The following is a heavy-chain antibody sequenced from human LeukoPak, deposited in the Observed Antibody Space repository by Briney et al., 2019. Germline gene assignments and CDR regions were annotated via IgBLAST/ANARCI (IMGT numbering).Heavy chain of an antibody. Sequence: GGSLRLSCAASGFTFSSHGMHWVRQAPGKGLEWVAFIRYDGSNKYYADSVKGRFTISRDNSKNTLYPQMNSLRAEDTAVYYCAKDLDCSSTSCYNIDYWGPGTLVTVSS. CDR3: AKDLDCSSTSCYNIDY. J-gene: IGHJ4*02. CDR2: IRYDGSNK. CDR1: GFTFSSHG. D-gene: IGHD2-2*02. V-gene: IGHV3-30*02.